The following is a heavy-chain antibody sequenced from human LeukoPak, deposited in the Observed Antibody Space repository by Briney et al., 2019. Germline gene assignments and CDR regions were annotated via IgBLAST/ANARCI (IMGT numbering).Heavy chain of an antibody. V-gene: IGHV4-59*11. J-gene: IGHJ4*02. D-gene: IGHD2-15*01. CDR3: SRLAKCDGNCYSFDL. Sequence: SETLSLTCTVPGDSITTHPWSWVRQTSGKGLDYIGFIDSNGNTNYNPSLKTRVIISSDTSTNQISLTLNSVAAADTAVYYCSRLAKCDGNCYSFDLWGQGMLVTVSS. CDR2: IDSNGNT. CDR1: GDSITTHP.